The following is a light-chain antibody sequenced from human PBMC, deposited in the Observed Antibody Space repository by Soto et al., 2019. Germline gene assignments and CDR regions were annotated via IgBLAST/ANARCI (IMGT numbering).Light chain of an antibody. CDR2: GAS. Sequence: EIVMTQSPATLSVSPGERATLSCRASQSVYSNLAWYQQKPGQAPRLLISGASTRATGIPARFSGSGSGTEFTLTISSLQSEDFAVYYCQQRRNWPWTFGQGTKVEIK. CDR1: QSVYSN. J-gene: IGKJ1*01. CDR3: QQRRNWPWT. V-gene: IGKV3-15*01.